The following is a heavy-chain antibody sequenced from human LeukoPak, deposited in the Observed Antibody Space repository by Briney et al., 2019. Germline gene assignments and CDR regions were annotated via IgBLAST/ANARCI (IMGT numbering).Heavy chain of an antibody. CDR2: IYYSGST. Sequence: SETLSLTCAVSGGSISSYYWSWIRQPPGKGLEWIGYIYYSGSTNYNPSLKSRVTMSVDTSKNQFSLKLSSVTAADTAVYYCARGYYDSSGYYYSFDYWGQGTLVTVSS. J-gene: IGHJ4*02. CDR1: GGSISSYY. CDR3: ARGYYDSSGYYYSFDY. D-gene: IGHD3-22*01. V-gene: IGHV4-59*12.